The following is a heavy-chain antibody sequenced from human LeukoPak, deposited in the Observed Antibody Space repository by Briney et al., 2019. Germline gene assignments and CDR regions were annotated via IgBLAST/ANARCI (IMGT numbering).Heavy chain of an antibody. D-gene: IGHD3-3*01. Sequence: QAGGSLRLSCAASGFTFTTYWMHWVRQAPGKGLVWVSHINSDGSITSYADSVKGRFTISRDNAKNSLYLQMNSLRAEDTAVYYCARVDAYDFWSGYNDYWGQGILVTVSS. CDR2: INSDGSIT. V-gene: IGHV3-74*01. CDR3: ARVDAYDFWSGYNDY. CDR1: GFTFTTYW. J-gene: IGHJ4*02.